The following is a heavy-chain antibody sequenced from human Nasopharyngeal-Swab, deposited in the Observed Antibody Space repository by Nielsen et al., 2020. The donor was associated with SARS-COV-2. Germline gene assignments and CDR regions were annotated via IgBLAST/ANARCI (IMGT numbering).Heavy chain of an antibody. D-gene: IGHD3-9*01. CDR2: ISYDGSNK. V-gene: IGHV3-30*18. CDR3: AKDVDYDILTGSASN. J-gene: IGHJ4*02. Sequence: GGSLRLSCAASGFTFSSYGMHWVRQAPGKGLEWVAVISYDGSNKYYADSVKGRFTISRDNTKNTLYLQMNSLRAEDTAVYYCAKDVDYDILTGSASNWGQGTLVTVSS. CDR1: GFTFSSYG.